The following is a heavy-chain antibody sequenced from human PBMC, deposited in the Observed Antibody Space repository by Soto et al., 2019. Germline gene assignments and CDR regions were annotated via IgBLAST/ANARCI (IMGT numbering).Heavy chain of an antibody. CDR2: IYYSDNT. V-gene: IGHV4-39*07. CDR1: GGPISSSSFH. J-gene: IGHJ4*02. D-gene: IGHD3-3*01. Sequence: SETLSLTCTVSGGPISSSSFHWGWIRQPPGKGLEWIGSIYYSDNTNYNPSLKSRLTVSIDTPKNQFSLRLSSVTAADTAVYYCARLTHYYFEDTFEYWGQGTLVTVSS. CDR3: ARLTHYYFEDTFEY.